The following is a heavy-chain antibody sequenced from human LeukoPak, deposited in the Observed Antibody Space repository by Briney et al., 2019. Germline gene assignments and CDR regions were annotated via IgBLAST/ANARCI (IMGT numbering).Heavy chain of an antibody. CDR2: INHSGST. CDR1: GGSFSGYY. V-gene: IGHV4-34*01. D-gene: IGHD1-26*01. CDR3: ARVVGSVNSIRFDP. J-gene: IGHJ5*02. Sequence: PSETLSLTCAVYGGSFSGYYWSWIRQPPGKGLEWIGEINHSGSTNYNPSLKSRVTMSVDTSTNQISLNLSSVTAADTAVYYCARVVGSVNSIRFDPWGQGTLVTVSS.